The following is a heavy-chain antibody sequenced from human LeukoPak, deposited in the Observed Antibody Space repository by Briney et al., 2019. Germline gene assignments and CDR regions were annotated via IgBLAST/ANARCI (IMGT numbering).Heavy chain of an antibody. CDR3: ARGPLAFRRVAGIFS. V-gene: IGHV4-34*01. D-gene: IGHD6-19*01. J-gene: IGHJ5*02. CDR1: GGSFNGYS. CDR2: IIHSGGT. Sequence: LETLSLTCAVSGGSFNGYSYTWIRQPPGKGLEWIGEIIHSGGTSYNPSLNSRLTISVDTSRKQFSLKLTSVTAADTALYFCARGPLAFRRVAGIFSWGRGTQVTVSS.